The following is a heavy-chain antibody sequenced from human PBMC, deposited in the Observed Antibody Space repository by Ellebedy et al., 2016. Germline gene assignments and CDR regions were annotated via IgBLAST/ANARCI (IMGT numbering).Heavy chain of an antibody. Sequence: GSLRLSCNVSGGSVSSAYWNWIRRPPGKGLEWIGYVFHTGTTNYSPSLKSRVTMSVDTSKSQFSLGLTSVTAADTAVYYCAKWNGDWNAYDVWGQGTMLTVSS. J-gene: IGHJ3*01. CDR1: GGSVSSAY. CDR2: VFHTGTT. D-gene: IGHD1-1*01. V-gene: IGHV4-59*02. CDR3: AKWNGDWNAYDV.